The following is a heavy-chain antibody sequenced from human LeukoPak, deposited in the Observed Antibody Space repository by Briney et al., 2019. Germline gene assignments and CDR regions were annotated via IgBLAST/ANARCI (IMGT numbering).Heavy chain of an antibody. V-gene: IGHV3-7*05. D-gene: IGHD6-13*01. CDR2: IKQDGTEK. Sequence: PGGSLRLSRAASGFTFSSYWMSWVRQAPGKGLEWVANIKQDGTEKYYVDSVKGRFTISRDNAKNSLYLQMSSLRAEDTAVYYCTRDVGAAGYWGQGTLVTVSS. J-gene: IGHJ4*02. CDR3: TRDVGAAGY. CDR1: GFTFSSYW.